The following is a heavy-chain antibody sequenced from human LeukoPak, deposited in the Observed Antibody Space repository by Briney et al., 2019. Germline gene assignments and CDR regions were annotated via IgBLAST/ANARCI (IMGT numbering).Heavy chain of an antibody. CDR1: GFTFSSHA. CDR3: AKDYYDSSGYYDSTRFDP. D-gene: IGHD3-22*01. CDR2: ISGSGGST. J-gene: IGHJ5*02. Sequence: GGSLRLSCAASGFTFSSHAMSWVRQAPGKWLEWVSAISGSGGSTYYADSVKGRFTISRDNSKNTLYLQMNSLRAEDTAVYYCAKDYYDSSGYYDSTRFDPWGQGTLVTVSS. V-gene: IGHV3-23*01.